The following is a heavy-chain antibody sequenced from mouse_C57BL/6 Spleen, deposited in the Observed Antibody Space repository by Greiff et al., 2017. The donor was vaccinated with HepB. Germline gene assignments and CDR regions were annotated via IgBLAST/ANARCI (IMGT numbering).Heavy chain of an antibody. J-gene: IGHJ3*01. Sequence: EVQLQESGTVLARPGASVKMSCKTSGYTFTSYWMHWVKQRPGQGLEWIGAIYPGNSDTSYNQKFKGKARLTAVTSASTAYMELSSLTNEDSAVYYRTSGYDVGPWFAYWGKGTLVTVSA. CDR3: TSGYDVGPWFAY. CDR2: IYPGNSDT. D-gene: IGHD2-2*01. CDR1: GYTFTSYW. V-gene: IGHV1-5*01.